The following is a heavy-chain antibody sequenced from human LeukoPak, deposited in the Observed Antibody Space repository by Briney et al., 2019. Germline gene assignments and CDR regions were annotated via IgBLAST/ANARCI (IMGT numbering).Heavy chain of an antibody. V-gene: IGHV4-34*01. CDR1: GGSFSGYY. CDR2: INHSGST. J-gene: IGHJ3*02. D-gene: IGHD5-18*01. CDR3: ASGYSYGYRI. Sequence: SETLSLTCAVYGGSFSGYYWSWIRQPPGKGLEWIGEINHSGSTNYNPSLKSRVTISVDTSKNQFSLKLSSVTAADTAVYYCASGYSYGYRIWGQGTMVTVSS.